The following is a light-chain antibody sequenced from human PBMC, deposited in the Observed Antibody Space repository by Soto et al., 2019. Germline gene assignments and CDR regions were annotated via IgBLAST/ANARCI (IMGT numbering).Light chain of an antibody. CDR2: EVN. CDR1: SSDVGSYNY. V-gene: IGLV2-23*02. J-gene: IGLJ1*01. Sequence: QSVLTQPASVSGSPGQSITISCTGTSSDVGSYNYVSWFQHHPGKAPKLIIYEVNKRPSGISDRFSGSKSGNTASLTISGLQAEDEADYYCCSYAGTTISYFFGTGTQLTVL. CDR3: CSYAGTTISYF.